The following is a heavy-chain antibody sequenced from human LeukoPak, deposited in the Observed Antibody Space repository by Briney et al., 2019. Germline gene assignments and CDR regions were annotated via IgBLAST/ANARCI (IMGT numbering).Heavy chain of an antibody. D-gene: IGHD3-10*01. CDR1: GYTFTSYD. Sequence: GASVKVSCKASGYTFTSYDINWVRQAPGQGLEWMGWINPNSGGTNYAQKFQGRVTMTRDTSISTAYMELSRLRSDDTAVYYCARSGFHYYGSGMVEGYFDYWGQGTLVTVSS. V-gene: IGHV1-2*02. CDR3: ARSGFHYYGSGMVEGYFDY. CDR2: INPNSGGT. J-gene: IGHJ4*02.